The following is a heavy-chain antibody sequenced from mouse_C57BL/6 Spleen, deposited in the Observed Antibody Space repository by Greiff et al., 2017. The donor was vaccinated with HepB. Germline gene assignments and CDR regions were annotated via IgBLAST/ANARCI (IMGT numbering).Heavy chain of an antibody. D-gene: IGHD1-1*01. J-gene: IGHJ2*01. CDR3: ARGDYGSSPFDY. Sequence: QVQLQQPGAELVKPGASVKLSCKASGYTFTSYWMHWVKQRPGQGLEWIGMIHPNSGSTNYNEKFKSKATLTVDKSSSTAHMELRSLTSEDSAVYYCARGDYGSSPFDYWGQGTTLTVSS. CDR2: IHPNSGST. V-gene: IGHV1-64*01. CDR1: GYTFTSYW.